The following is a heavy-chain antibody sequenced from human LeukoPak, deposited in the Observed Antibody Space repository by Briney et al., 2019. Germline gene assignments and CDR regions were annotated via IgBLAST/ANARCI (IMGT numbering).Heavy chain of an antibody. CDR1: GFTFSSYG. Sequence: GGSLRLSCAGSGFTFSSYGMHWVRQAPGKGLEWVSAISGSGSGTYYADSVRGRFTISRDNSKNTLYLQMNSLRAEDTAVYYCAKDGYYCSSTSCYLDNWGQGTLVTVSS. CDR3: AKDGYYCSSTSCYLDN. V-gene: IGHV3-23*01. CDR2: ISGSGSGT. J-gene: IGHJ4*02. D-gene: IGHD2-2*01.